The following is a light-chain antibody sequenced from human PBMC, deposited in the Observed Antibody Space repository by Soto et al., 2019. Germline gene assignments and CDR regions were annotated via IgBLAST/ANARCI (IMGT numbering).Light chain of an antibody. CDR3: RSYTSSNTVV. J-gene: IGLJ2*01. CDR2: EVS. V-gene: IGLV2-14*01. CDR1: SRDVGGY. Sequence: QSALPQPASVSGSPGQSITISCTGTSRDVGGYVSWYQQHPGKAPKLMIYEVSNRPSGVSNRFSGSKSGNTASLTISGLQAEDEADYYCRSYTSSNTVVFGGGTKLTVL.